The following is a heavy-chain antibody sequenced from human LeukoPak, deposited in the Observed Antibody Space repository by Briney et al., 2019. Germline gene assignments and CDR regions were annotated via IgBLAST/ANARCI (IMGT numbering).Heavy chain of an antibody. CDR3: AKDVAYYYYYMDV. CDR1: GFTFSSYG. CDR2: IRYDGSNK. Sequence: GGSLRLSCAASGFTFSSYGMHWVRQAPGKGLEWVAFIRYDGSNKYYADSVKGRFTISRDNSKNTLYLQMNSLRAEDTAVYYCAKDVAYYYYYMDVWGKGTTVTVSS. V-gene: IGHV3-30*02. D-gene: IGHD5-12*01. J-gene: IGHJ6*03.